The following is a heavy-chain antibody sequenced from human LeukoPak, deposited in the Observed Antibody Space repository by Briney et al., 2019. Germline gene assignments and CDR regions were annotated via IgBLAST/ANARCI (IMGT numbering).Heavy chain of an antibody. V-gene: IGHV4-38-2*02. CDR1: GYSISSGYY. D-gene: IGHD6-6*01. Sequence: SETLSLTCTVSGYSISSGYYWGWIRQPPGKGLEWIGSIYHSGSTHYNPSLKSRVTISIDASKNQFSLKLSSVTAADTAVYYCARRKIAARPDRDAFDIWGQGTMVTVSS. J-gene: IGHJ3*02. CDR2: IYHSGST. CDR3: ARRKIAARPDRDAFDI.